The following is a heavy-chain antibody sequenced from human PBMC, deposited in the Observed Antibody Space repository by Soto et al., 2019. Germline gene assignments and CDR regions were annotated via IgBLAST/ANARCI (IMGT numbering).Heavy chain of an antibody. CDR2: ISGSGGST. D-gene: IGHD5-12*01. CDR3: AKEADISGYDYVDY. Sequence: GGSLRLSCAASGFTFSSYAMSWVRQAPGKGLEWVSVISGSGGSTHYADSVKGRSTISRDNSKNTLYLQVNSLRAEDTAVYYCAKEADISGYDYVDYWGQGTLVTVSS. CDR1: GFTFSSYA. V-gene: IGHV3-23*01. J-gene: IGHJ4*02.